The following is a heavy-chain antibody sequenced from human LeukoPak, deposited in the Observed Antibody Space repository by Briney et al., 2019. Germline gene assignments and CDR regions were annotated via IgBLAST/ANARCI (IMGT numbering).Heavy chain of an antibody. CDR3: ARGRWNYALGFDY. V-gene: IGHV4-31*03. D-gene: IGHD1-7*01. CDR2: IYDSGST. J-gene: IGHJ4*02. Sequence: SQTLSLTCTVSGGSISSGDYCWNWIRQLPGKDLEWIGNIYDSGSTYYNPSLKSRVTISVDTSKNQFSLKLSSVTAADTAVYYCARGRWNYALGFDYWGQGTLVTVSS. CDR1: GGSISSGDYC.